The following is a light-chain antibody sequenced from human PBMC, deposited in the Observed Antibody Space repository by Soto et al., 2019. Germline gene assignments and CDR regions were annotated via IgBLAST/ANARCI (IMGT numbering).Light chain of an antibody. Sequence: DIQMTQSPSSLSASVGDRITITCQASQDIGNYVNWYQQKPGKAPKLMIYDASNLYTGVPSRFSGSRSGTEFTLTISSLQPEDFASYYCLQDYGDSWTFGQGTKAAI. CDR2: DAS. CDR1: QDIGNY. J-gene: IGKJ1*01. V-gene: IGKV1-33*01. CDR3: LQDYGDSWT.